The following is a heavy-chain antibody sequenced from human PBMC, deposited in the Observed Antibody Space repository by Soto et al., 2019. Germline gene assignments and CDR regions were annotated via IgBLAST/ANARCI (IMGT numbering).Heavy chain of an antibody. Sequence: GGSLRLSCAASGFTFSDYYMSWIRQAPGKGLEWVSYISSSSSYTNYADSVKGRFTISRDNAKNSLYLQMNSLRAEDTAVYYCARGGSNRYNWNYGVDYWGQGTLVTVSS. CDR2: ISSSSSYT. CDR1: GFTFSDYY. D-gene: IGHD1-7*01. J-gene: IGHJ4*02. V-gene: IGHV3-11*06. CDR3: ARGGSNRYNWNYGVDY.